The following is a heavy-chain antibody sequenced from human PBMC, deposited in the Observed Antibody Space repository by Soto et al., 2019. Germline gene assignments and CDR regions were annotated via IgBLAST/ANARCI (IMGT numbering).Heavy chain of an antibody. CDR3: ARDGRFGELAHLDY. J-gene: IGHJ4*02. Sequence: QVQLVESGGGVVQPGRSLRLSCAASGFTFSSYGMHWVRQAPGKGLEWVAVIWYDGSNKYYADSVKSRFTISRDNSKNTPYLQMKGLRAEDTAVYYGARDGRFGELAHLDYWGQGTLVTVSS. CDR1: GFTFSSYG. D-gene: IGHD3-10*01. CDR2: IWYDGSNK. V-gene: IGHV3-33*01.